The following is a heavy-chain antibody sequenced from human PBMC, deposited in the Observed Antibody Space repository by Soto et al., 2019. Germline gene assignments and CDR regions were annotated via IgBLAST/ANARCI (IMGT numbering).Heavy chain of an antibody. Sequence: EVQLVESGGGLVKPGGSLRLSCAASGFTFSSYSMNWVRQAPGKGLEWVSSISSSSSYIYYADSVKGRFTISRDNAKNSLYQQMNSLRAEETAVYYCARDLMTTSDYWGQGTLVTVSS. CDR1: GFTFSSYS. J-gene: IGHJ4*02. CDR2: ISSSSSYI. V-gene: IGHV3-21*01. D-gene: IGHD4-17*01. CDR3: ARDLMTTSDY.